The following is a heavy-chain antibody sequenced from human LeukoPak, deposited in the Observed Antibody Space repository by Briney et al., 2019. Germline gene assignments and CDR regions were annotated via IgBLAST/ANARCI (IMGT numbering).Heavy chain of an antibody. J-gene: IGHJ3*02. D-gene: IGHD5-24*01. CDR1: GFTFDSYG. V-gene: IGHV3-23*01. CDR2: ISGSGVYT. Sequence: PGGSLRLSCAASGFTFDSYGMNWVRQAPGKGLEWVSGISGSGVYTYYADSVKGRFTISRDNSKNTLYLVMNSLRVDDTDVYYCAKAVVLATISVDIWGQGTMVTVSS. CDR3: AKAVVLATISVDI.